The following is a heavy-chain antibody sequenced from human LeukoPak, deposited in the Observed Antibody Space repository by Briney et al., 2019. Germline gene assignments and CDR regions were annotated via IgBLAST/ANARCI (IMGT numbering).Heavy chain of an antibody. Sequence: PSETLSLTCAVYGGSFSGYYWSWIRQPPGKGLEWIGEINHSGSTNYNPSLKSRVTISVDTSKNQFSLKLSSVTAADTAVYYCARGPLKHLYGSGSYFWFDPWGQGTLVTVSS. J-gene: IGHJ5*02. CDR1: GGSFSGYY. CDR3: ARGPLKHLYGSGSYFWFDP. V-gene: IGHV4-34*01. D-gene: IGHD3-10*01. CDR2: INHSGST.